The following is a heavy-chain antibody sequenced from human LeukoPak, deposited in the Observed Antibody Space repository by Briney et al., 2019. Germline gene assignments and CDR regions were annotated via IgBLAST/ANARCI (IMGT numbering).Heavy chain of an antibody. CDR2: IKQDGSEK. D-gene: IGHD3-3*01. V-gene: IGHV3-7*01. J-gene: IGHJ4*02. CDR1: GFTFSTYW. CDR3: ARERQNKDFWSGGDY. Sequence: PGGSLRLSCAASGFTFSTYWMSWVRQAPGKGLEWAANIKQDGSEKYYVDSVKGRFTISRDNAKNSLYLQMNTLRPEDTAVYYCARERQNKDFWSGGDYWGQGTLVTVSS.